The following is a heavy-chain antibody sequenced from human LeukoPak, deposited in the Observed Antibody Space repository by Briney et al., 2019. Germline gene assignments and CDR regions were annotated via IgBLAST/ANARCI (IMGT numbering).Heavy chain of an antibody. Sequence: ASVKVSCKASGYTFTSYGISWVRQAPGQGLEWMGWISAYNGNTSYAQKFQGRVTMTEDTSTDTAYMELSSLRSEDTAVYYCATGYLADYWGQGTLVTVSS. CDR1: GYTFTSYG. J-gene: IGHJ4*02. D-gene: IGHD1-1*01. V-gene: IGHV1-18*01. CDR3: ATGYLADY. CDR2: ISAYNGNT.